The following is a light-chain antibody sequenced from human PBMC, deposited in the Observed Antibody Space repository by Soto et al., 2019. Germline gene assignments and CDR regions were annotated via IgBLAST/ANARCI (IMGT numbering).Light chain of an antibody. V-gene: IGLV4-69*01. Sequence: QSVLTQAPSASAPLGASVKLTCTLSSGHSSYAIAWHQQQPAKGPRFLMKLNSDGSHSQGDGIPDRFSGSSSGAERYLTISSLQSDDEADYYCQTWDTGIQVFGGGTKVTVL. CDR1: SGHSSYA. CDR2: LNSDGSH. CDR3: QTWDTGIQV. J-gene: IGLJ2*01.